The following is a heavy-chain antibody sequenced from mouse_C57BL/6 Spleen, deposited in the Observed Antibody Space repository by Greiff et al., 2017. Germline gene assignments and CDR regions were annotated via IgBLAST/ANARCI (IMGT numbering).Heavy chain of an antibody. J-gene: IGHJ3*01. D-gene: IGHD1-2*01. CDR2: IDPSDSYT. Sequence: QVQLQQPGAELVKPGASVKLSCKASGYTFTSYWMQWVKQRPGQGLEWIGEIDPSDSYTNYNQKLQGKATLTVDTSSSTAYMQLSSLTSEDSAVYYCARDTTAEFAYWGQGTLVTVSA. CDR1: GYTFTSYW. CDR3: ARDTTAEFAY. V-gene: IGHV1-50*01.